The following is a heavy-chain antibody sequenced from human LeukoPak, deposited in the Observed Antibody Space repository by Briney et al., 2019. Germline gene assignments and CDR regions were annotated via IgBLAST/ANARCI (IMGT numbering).Heavy chain of an antibody. CDR2: ISYDGSNK. CDR3: ASAPAAAGILTSFAY. CDR1: GFTFSSYA. Sequence: GGSLRLSCAASGFTFSSYAMHWVRQAPGKGLEWVAVISYDGSNKYYADSVKGRFTISRDNSKNTLYLQMNSLRAEDTAVYYCASAPAAAGILTSFAYWGQGTLVTVSS. D-gene: IGHD6-13*01. V-gene: IGHV3-30*04. J-gene: IGHJ4*02.